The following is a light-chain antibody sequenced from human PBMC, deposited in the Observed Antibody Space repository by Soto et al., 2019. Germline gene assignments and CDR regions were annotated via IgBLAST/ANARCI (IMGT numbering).Light chain of an antibody. Sequence: QSALTQPASVSGSPGQSITISCTGTSSDVGGYNYVSWYQQHPGKAPKLMIYDVSNLPSGVSNRFSGSKSGNTASLTISGLQAEDEADYYCSSYTSSSTPVFGTGTKVTVL. CDR2: DVS. J-gene: IGLJ1*01. V-gene: IGLV2-14*01. CDR1: SSDVGGYNY. CDR3: SSYTSSSTPV.